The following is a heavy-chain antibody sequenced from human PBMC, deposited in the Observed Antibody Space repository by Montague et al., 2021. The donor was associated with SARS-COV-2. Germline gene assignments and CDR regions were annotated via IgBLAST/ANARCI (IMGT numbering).Heavy chain of an antibody. CDR1: GFTFSSYS. D-gene: IGHD2-15*01. Sequence: SLRLSCTASGFTFSSYSMNWVRQAPGKGLEWVSYISSSSIPTYYADSVRGRSTISRDNAKKSLYLRIDSLRDEDTAVYYCARDGGFCSGDGCYFFDYWGQGTLVTVSS. CDR3: ARDGGFCSGDGCYFFDY. V-gene: IGHV3-48*02. CDR2: ISSSSIPT. J-gene: IGHJ4*02.